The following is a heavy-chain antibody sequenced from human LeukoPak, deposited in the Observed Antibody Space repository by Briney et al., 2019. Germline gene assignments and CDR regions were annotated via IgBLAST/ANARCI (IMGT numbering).Heavy chain of an antibody. V-gene: IGHV4-59*08. CDR2: IYNSGNT. J-gene: IGHJ3*01. CDR1: GGSITTYY. D-gene: IGHD1-26*01. Sequence: SETLSLTCTVSGGSITTYYWTWIRQPPGKGLEWIGYIYNSGNTNYNPSLKSRVTISIDTSRNQVSLRLSSVTAADTAAYYCARQGSGGRSFDVWGQGTVVTVSS. CDR3: ARQGSGGRSFDV.